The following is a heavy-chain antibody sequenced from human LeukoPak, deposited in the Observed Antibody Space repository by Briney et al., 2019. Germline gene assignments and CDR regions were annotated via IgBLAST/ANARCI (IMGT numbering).Heavy chain of an antibody. V-gene: IGHV1-18*01. J-gene: IGHJ4*02. CDR1: GYTFTSYG. Sequence: SVKVSCKPSGYTFTSYGISWVRQAPGQGLEWMGWISAYNGNTNYAQKLQDRVTMTTDTSTSTAYMELRSLRSDDTAVYYCARDRDTIFGVVIVPSDYWGQGTLVTVSS. CDR3: ARDRDTIFGVVIVPSDY. D-gene: IGHD3-3*01. CDR2: ISAYNGNT.